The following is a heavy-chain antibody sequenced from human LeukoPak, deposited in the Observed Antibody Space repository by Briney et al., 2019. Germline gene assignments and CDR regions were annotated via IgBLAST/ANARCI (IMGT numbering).Heavy chain of an antibody. CDR1: RLTFSSYS. CDR3: AKARPRELYEFDY. V-gene: IGHV3-23*01. Sequence: GGSLRLSCAASRLTFSSYSMSWVSQAPGKGLEWVSAVSGSGGNTYYADSAKGRLTISRDNSKNTLYLQMNSLRAEDTAVDYCAKARPRELYEFDYWGQGTLVTVSS. J-gene: IGHJ4*02. D-gene: IGHD1-26*01. CDR2: VSGSGGNT.